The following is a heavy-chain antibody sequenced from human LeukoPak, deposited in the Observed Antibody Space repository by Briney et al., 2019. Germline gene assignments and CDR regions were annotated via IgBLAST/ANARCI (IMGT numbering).Heavy chain of an antibody. CDR1: GGSFSGYY. Sequence: PSETLSLTCAVYGGSFSGYYWSWIRQPPGKGLEWIGEINHSGSTNYNPSLKSRVTISVDTSKNQFSLKLSSVTAADTAVYYCASVGVVLSAFDIWGQGTMVTVSS. CDR2: INHSGST. D-gene: IGHD1-26*01. CDR3: ASVGVVLSAFDI. V-gene: IGHV4-34*01. J-gene: IGHJ3*02.